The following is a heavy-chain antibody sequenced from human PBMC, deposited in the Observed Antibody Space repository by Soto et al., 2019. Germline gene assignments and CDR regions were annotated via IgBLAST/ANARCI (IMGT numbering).Heavy chain of an antibody. CDR2: IYHSGST. J-gene: IGHJ5*02. CDR1: GGSISSGDYY. CDR3: ARWWSGSRLGFDP. V-gene: IGHV4-31*03. Sequence: QVQLQESGPGLVKPSQTLSLTCTVSGGSISSGDYYWSWIRQHPGKGLEWIGYIYHSGSTYYNPSLKSRVTISVDTSKNQFSLKLSSVTAADTSVYYCARWWSGSRLGFDPWGQGTLVTVSS. D-gene: IGHD3-3*01.